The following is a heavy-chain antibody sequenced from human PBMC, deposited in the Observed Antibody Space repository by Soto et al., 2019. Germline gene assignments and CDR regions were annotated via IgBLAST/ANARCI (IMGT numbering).Heavy chain of an antibody. CDR2: INHSGST. CDR3: ARVRGFVILRWFDP. D-gene: IGHD2-21*01. J-gene: IGHJ5*02. CDR1: GGSFSGYY. Sequence: QVQLQQWGAGLLKPSETLSLTCAVYGGSFSGYYWSWIRQPPGKGLEGIGEINHSGSTNYNPSLKSRVTISVDTSKNQFSLKLSSVTAADTAVYYCARVRGFVILRWFDPWGQGTLVTVSS. V-gene: IGHV4-34*01.